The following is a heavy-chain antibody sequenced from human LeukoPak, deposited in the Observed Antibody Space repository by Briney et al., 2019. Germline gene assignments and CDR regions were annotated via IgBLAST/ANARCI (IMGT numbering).Heavy chain of an antibody. CDR3: ARDSPGGSGSYPHDAFDI. V-gene: IGHV1-69*13. J-gene: IGHJ3*02. Sequence: SVKVSCKASGGTFSSYAISWVRQAPGQGLEWMGGIIPIFGTANYAQKFQGRVTITADESTSTAYMELSSLRSEDTAVYYCARDSPGGSGSYPHDAFDIWGQGTMVTVSS. D-gene: IGHD1-26*01. CDR2: IIPIFGTA. CDR1: GGTFSSYA.